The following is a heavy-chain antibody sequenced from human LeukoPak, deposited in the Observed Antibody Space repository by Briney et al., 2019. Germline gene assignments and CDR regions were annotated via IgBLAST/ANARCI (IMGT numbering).Heavy chain of an antibody. J-gene: IGHJ4*02. Sequence: ASVKVSCKASGYTFTGYYMHWVRQAPGQGLEWMGWISAYNGNTNYAQKLQGRVTMTTDTSTSTAYMELRSLRSDDTAVYYCARDVPLSGSLDGTDYWGQGTLVTVSS. CDR3: ARDVPLSGSLDGTDY. CDR2: ISAYNGNT. D-gene: IGHD1-26*01. CDR1: GYTFTGYY. V-gene: IGHV1-18*04.